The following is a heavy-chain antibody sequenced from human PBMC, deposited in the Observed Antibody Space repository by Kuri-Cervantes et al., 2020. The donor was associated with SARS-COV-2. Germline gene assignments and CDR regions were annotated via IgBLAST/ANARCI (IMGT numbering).Heavy chain of an antibody. D-gene: IGHD3-10*01. V-gene: IGHV2-70*04. CDR3: ARHGFGSGSFFFWYFAL. Sequence: SGPTLVNPTQTLTLTCTFAGFSLSTSGMRVSWIRQPPGKALEWLARIDWDDDKFYSTSLKTRLTISKDTSKNQVVLTMTNMDPVDTATYYCARHGFGSGSFFFWYFALWGRGNLVNVAS. CDR1: GFSLSTSGMR. J-gene: IGHJ2*01. CDR2: IDWDDDK.